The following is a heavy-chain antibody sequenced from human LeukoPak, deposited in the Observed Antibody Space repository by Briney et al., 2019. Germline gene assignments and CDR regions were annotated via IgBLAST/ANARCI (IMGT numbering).Heavy chain of an antibody. Sequence: ASVKVSCKASGFTFTSSAMQWVRQARGQRLEWRGWIVVGSGNTNYAQKFQERVTITRDMSTSTAYMELSSLRSEDTAVYYCAAAYYDILTGHFPFDYWGQGTLVTVSS. CDR1: GFTFTSSA. CDR2: IVVGSGNT. J-gene: IGHJ4*02. V-gene: IGHV1-58*02. D-gene: IGHD3-9*01. CDR3: AAAYYDILTGHFPFDY.